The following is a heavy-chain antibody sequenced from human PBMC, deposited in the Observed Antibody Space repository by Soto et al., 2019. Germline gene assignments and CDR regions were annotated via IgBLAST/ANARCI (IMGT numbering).Heavy chain of an antibody. Sequence: QVTLKESGPVLVRPTETLTMTGIVSVFSLGNARMGVSSIRQPPGKAREGLANIFSSDEKSYSASMKSRLNTSKDTSIRPVVLIMATLDPIDTATYHSAHVVAMSTLGFMGSSFDPVSQGTLVTVSS. CDR1: VFSLGNARMG. V-gene: IGHV2-26*01. D-gene: IGHD2-21*01. CDR2: IFSSDEK. CDR3: AHVVAMSTLGFMGSSFDP. J-gene: IGHJ5*02.